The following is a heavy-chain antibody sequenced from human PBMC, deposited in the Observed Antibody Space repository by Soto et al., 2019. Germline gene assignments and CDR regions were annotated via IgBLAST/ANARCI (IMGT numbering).Heavy chain of an antibody. D-gene: IGHD3-22*01. J-gene: IGHJ5*02. CDR2: IYYSGST. V-gene: IGHV4-30-4*01. CDR1: GGSISSGDYY. Sequence: PSETLSLTCTVSGGSISSGDYYWSWIRQPPGKGLEWIGYIYYSGSTYYNPSLKSRVTISVDTSKNQFSLKLSSVTAADTAVYYCARDSGSDDSSGYYPNWFDPWGQGTLVTVSS. CDR3: ARDSGSDDSSGYYPNWFDP.